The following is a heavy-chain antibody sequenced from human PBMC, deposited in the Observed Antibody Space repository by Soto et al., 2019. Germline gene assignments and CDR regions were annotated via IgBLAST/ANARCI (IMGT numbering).Heavy chain of an antibody. CDR3: TADYAHYHGMDV. D-gene: IGHD4-17*01. V-gene: IGHV3-15*07. CDR2: IKSKTDGGTT. Sequence: EVQLVESGGGLVKPGGSLRLSCAASGFTFSTAWMNWVRQDTGKGLECVGRIKSKTDGGTTDYAAPVKGRFAISRDDSKTTLYLQMTSLKTEATAVYYCTADYAHYHGMDVWCQGTTVTVSS. CDR1: GFTFSTAW. J-gene: IGHJ6*02.